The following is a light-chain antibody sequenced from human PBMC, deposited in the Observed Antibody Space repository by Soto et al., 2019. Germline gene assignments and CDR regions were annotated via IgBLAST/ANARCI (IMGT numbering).Light chain of an antibody. J-gene: IGLJ1*01. V-gene: IGLV2-14*01. CDR2: DVS. CDR3: SSYTSSSTLV. CDR1: SSYVGGYNY. Sequence: LSEPPAVPGYTRQSIAGSCSGTSSYVGGYNYVSWYQQHPGKAPKLMIYDVSNRPSGVSNRFSGSKSGNTASLTISGLQAEDEADYYCSSYTSSSTLVFGTVTKVTVL.